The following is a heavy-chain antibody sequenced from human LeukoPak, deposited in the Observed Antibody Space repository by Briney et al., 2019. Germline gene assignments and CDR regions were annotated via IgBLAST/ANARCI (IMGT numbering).Heavy chain of an antibody. J-gene: IGHJ6*03. CDR3: ARSHREYQYYYMDV. V-gene: IGHV4-4*07. D-gene: IGHD2-2*01. CDR1: GGSISSYY. Sequence: SETLSLTCTVSGGSISSYYWSWIRQPAGKGLEWIGRIYASGSTNYNPSLKSRVTMSVDTSKNQFSLKLSSVTAADTAVYYCARSHREYQYYYMDVWGKGTTVTVSS. CDR2: IYASGST.